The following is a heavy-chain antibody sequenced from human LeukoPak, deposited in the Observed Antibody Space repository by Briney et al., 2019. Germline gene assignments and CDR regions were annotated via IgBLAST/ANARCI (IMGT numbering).Heavy chain of an antibody. D-gene: IGHD6-19*01. Sequence: GGSLRLSCAASGFTFSSYGMHWVRQAPGKGLEWVAFIRYDGSNKYYADSVKGRFTISRDNSKNTLYLQMNSLRAEDTAVYYCAKGKLIAVAGSLFDFWGQGTLVTVSS. CDR1: GFTFSSYG. CDR2: IRYDGSNK. V-gene: IGHV3-30*02. J-gene: IGHJ4*02. CDR3: AKGKLIAVAGSLFDF.